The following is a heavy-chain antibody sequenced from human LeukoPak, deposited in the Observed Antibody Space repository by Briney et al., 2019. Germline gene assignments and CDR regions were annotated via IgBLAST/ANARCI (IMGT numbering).Heavy chain of an antibody. CDR3: ARVRDGYNQEFDY. Sequence: GGSLRLSCAASVFTVSSNYMSWVRQAPGKGLEWVSFIYSGGRTYYADSVKGRFTISRENSKNTLYLQMNRLRAEDTAVYYCARVRDGYNQEFDYWGQGTLVTVSS. D-gene: IGHD5-24*01. CDR2: IYSGGRT. CDR1: VFTVSSNY. J-gene: IGHJ4*02. V-gene: IGHV3-53*01.